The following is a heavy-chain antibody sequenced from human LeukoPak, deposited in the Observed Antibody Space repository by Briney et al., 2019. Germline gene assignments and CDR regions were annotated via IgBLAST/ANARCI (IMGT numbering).Heavy chain of an antibody. V-gene: IGHV1-18*01. D-gene: IGHD4-17*01. Sequence: ASVKVSCKASGYTFTSYGISWVRQAPGQGLEWMGWISAYNGNTNSAQKLQGRVTMTTDTSTSTAYMELRSLRSDDTAVYYCARDRLDYGDYTGTFDIWGQGTMVTVSS. J-gene: IGHJ3*02. CDR3: ARDRLDYGDYTGTFDI. CDR1: GYTFTSYG. CDR2: ISAYNGNT.